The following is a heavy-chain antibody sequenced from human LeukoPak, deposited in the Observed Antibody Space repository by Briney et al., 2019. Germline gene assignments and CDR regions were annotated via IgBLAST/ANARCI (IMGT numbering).Heavy chain of an antibody. CDR3: ARSKSSDYGDRYYFDS. Sequence: SVKVSCKSSGYTFTCYYIHWLRQAPRQGLERMGLINPNSGDTKYAQNFQGGVTMTRDTSISTAYMELSSLRSVDTAVYYCARSKSSDYGDRYYFDSWGQGTLVTVSS. CDR2: INPNSGDT. D-gene: IGHD4-17*01. J-gene: IGHJ4*02. V-gene: IGHV1-2*02. CDR1: GYTFTCYY.